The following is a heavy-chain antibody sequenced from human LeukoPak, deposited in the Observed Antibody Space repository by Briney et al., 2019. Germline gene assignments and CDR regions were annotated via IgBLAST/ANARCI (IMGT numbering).Heavy chain of an antibody. Sequence: GGSLRLSCAASGFTFSSYSMNWVRQAPGKGLEWVSSISSSSYIYYADSVKGRFTISRDNAKNSLYLQMNSLRAEDTAVYYCARDSIAARPAEDAFDIWGQGTMVTVSS. D-gene: IGHD6-6*01. CDR2: ISSSSYI. CDR1: GFTFSSYS. J-gene: IGHJ3*02. V-gene: IGHV3-21*01. CDR3: ARDSIAARPAEDAFDI.